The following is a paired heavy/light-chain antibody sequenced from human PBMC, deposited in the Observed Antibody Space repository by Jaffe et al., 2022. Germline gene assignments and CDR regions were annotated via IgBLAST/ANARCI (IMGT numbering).Light chain of an antibody. CDR3: QQSYNNFPIT. CDR2: AAS. Sequence: DIQMTQSPSSLSASVGDRVTITCRAGQTISSYLNWYQQKPGKAPKLLIYAASTLQSGVPSRFSGSGSGTDFTLTISSLQTEDFATYYCQQSYNNFPITFGQGTRLEIK. CDR1: QTISSY. J-gene: IGKJ5*01. V-gene: IGKV1-39*01.
Heavy chain of an antibody. CDR3: ARRGQDLESGYYYMDV. CDR2: TYHSGSP. J-gene: IGHJ6*03. V-gene: IGHV4-4*02. CDR1: GVSISRSYW. D-gene: IGHD3-3*01. Sequence: QVQLQESGPGLVKPSGTLSLTCAVSGVSISRSYWWSWIRQPPGKGLEWIGETYHSGSPNYNPSLKGRVTISVDKSKNEFSLRLSSVTASDTAVYYCARRGQDLESGYYYMDVWGKGTTVTVSS.